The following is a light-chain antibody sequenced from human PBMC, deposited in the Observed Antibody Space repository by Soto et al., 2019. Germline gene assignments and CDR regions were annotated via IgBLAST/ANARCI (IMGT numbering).Light chain of an antibody. CDR3: SSYTTSSTLV. CDR2: DNY. Sequence: QSVLTQPPSVSAAPGQEVTISCSGSRSNIGNNFVSWYQQFPGTAPKLLIYDNYKRTSGITDRISGSKSGTSATLGVTGLQSGDAADYYCSSYTTSSTLVFGGGTKLTVL. J-gene: IGLJ3*02. CDR1: RSNIGNNF. V-gene: IGLV1-51*01.